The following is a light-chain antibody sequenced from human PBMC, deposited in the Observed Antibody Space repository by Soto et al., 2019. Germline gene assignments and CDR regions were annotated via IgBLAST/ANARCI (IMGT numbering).Light chain of an antibody. Sequence: QSVLTQPPSVSGAPGQRVTISCTGSSSNIGAGYDVHWYQQLPGAAPRLLIYGDTNRPSGVPDRFSGSKFDTSASLAITGLQAEDEADYYCQSYDSSLSVDVFGTGTKLTVL. V-gene: IGLV1-40*01. CDR2: GDT. J-gene: IGLJ1*01. CDR3: QSYDSSLSVDV. CDR1: SSNIGAGYD.